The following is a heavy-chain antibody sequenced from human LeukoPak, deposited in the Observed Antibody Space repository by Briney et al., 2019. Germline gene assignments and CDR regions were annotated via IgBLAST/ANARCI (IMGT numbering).Heavy chain of an antibody. V-gene: IGHV4-4*07. J-gene: IGHJ6*02. CDR2: IYTSGST. D-gene: IGHD6-19*01. CDR3: ARAPSRRYSSGWYV. CDR1: GGSISSYY. Sequence: KASETLSLTCTVSGGSISSYYWSWIRQPAGKGLEWIGRIYTSGSTNYNPSLKSRVTISVDTSKNQFSLKLSSVTAADTAVYYCARAPSRRYSSGWYVWGQGTTVTVSS.